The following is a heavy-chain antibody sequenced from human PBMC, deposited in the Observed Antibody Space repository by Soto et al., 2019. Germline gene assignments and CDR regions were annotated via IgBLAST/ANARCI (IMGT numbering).Heavy chain of an antibody. D-gene: IGHD5-12*01. V-gene: IGHV1-69*12. Sequence: QVQLVQSGAEVKKPGSSVTVSCKASGGTFSSYTISWVRQAPGQGLEWMGGIIPIFGTANYAQKFQGRVTIPAGESTSTAYMELSSLRSEDTAVYYCARGNHRWLQLWYFDPWGRGTLVTVSS. CDR2: IIPIFGTA. J-gene: IGHJ2*01. CDR3: ARGNHRWLQLWYFDP. CDR1: GGTFSSYT.